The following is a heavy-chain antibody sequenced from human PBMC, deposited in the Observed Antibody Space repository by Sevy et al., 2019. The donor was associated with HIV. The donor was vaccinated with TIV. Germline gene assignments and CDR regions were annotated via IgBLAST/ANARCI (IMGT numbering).Heavy chain of an antibody. CDR2: ISDDGTNK. J-gene: IGHJ2*01. V-gene: IGHV3-30*03. Sequence: GGSLRLSCAGAGYIFNNYGIHWVRQAPDQGLEWLAVISDDGTNKYYADSVKGRFTVSRDNSKNTVYLQMNSLRAEDTARYYCAREGPLGKSEDWYLDLWGRGTLVTGSS. D-gene: IGHD7-27*01. CDR3: AREGPLGKSEDWYLDL. CDR1: GYIFNNYG.